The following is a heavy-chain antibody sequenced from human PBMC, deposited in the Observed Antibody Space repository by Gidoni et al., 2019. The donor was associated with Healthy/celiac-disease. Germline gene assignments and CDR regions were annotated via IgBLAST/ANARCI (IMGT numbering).Heavy chain of an antibody. Sequence: EVQLLESGGGLVQPGGSLRLSCAASGFTFSSYAMSWVRQAPGKGLGWVPAISGSGGSTYYADSVKGRFTISRDNSKNTLYLQMNSLRAEDTAVYYCAKDDYGERGNYFDYWGQGTLVTVSS. J-gene: IGHJ4*02. CDR2: ISGSGGST. CDR3: AKDDYGERGNYFDY. D-gene: IGHD4-17*01. V-gene: IGHV3-23*01. CDR1: GFTFSSYA.